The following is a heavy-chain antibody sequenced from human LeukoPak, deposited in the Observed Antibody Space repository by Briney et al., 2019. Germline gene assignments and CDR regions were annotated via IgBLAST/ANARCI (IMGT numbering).Heavy chain of an antibody. CDR1: GFTFSSYA. Sequence: GGSLRLSCAASGFTFSSYALSWVRQAPGKGLEWVSGLSGSGGYTYYADSVKGRFTISRDNSKNTLYLLMNSLRAEDTAVYYCAKDTLDSSGYYYDSWGQGTLVTVSS. J-gene: IGHJ4*02. CDR3: AKDTLDSSGYYYDS. V-gene: IGHV3-23*01. D-gene: IGHD3-22*01. CDR2: LSGSGGYT.